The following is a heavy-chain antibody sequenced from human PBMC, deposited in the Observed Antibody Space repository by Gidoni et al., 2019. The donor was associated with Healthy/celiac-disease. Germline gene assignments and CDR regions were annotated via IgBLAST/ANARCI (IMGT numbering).Heavy chain of an antibody. V-gene: IGHV1-69*04. CDR2: IIPILGIA. Sequence: QVQLVQSGAEVKKPGSSVKVSCKASGCTFSSYAILWVRQTPGQGLEWMGRIIPILGIANYAQKFQGRVTITADKSTSTAYMELSSLRSEDTAVYYCASGATVVTSVNPMDYWGQGTLVTVSS. CDR1: GCTFSSYA. CDR3: ASGATVVTSVNPMDY. J-gene: IGHJ4*02. D-gene: IGHD4-17*01.